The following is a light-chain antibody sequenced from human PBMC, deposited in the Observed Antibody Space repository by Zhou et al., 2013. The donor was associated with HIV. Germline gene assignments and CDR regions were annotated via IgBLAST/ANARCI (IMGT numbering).Light chain of an antibody. CDR3: QQFGGSPWT. J-gene: IGKJ1*01. CDR1: QSVSGY. CDR2: DAS. V-gene: IGKV3-11*01. Sequence: EIVLTQSPATLSLSPGERATLSCRASQSVSGYLAWYQQKPGQAPRLLIYDASNRATGIPARFSGSGSGTDFTLTISSLEPEDFAVYYCQQFGGSPWTFGQGTKVEMK.